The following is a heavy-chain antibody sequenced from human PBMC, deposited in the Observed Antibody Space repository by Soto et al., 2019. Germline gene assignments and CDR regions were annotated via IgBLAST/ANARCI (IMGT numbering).Heavy chain of an antibody. CDR1: GGPFGGFY. J-gene: IGHJ4*02. Sequence: SETRSLTCAVNGGPFGGFYWTWIRQSPGKGLEWIGEIHHGVSTNYNPSLKSRVTMSLDTSKNQFSLKLTSVTAADTAVYYCARGYRISMVILTTNYFECWGQGTTVTVSS. D-gene: IGHD3-10*01. CDR2: IHHGVST. CDR3: ARGYRISMVILTTNYFEC. V-gene: IGHV4-34*01.